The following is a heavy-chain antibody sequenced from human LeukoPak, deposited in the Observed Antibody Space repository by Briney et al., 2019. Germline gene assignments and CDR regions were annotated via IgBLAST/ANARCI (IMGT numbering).Heavy chain of an antibody. CDR2: LYSGGSA. D-gene: IGHD4-17*01. Sequence: GGSLRLSCAASGFTISSSYMSWVRQAPGKGLEWVSVLYSGGSAYYADSVRGRFTISRDNSKNTLYLQMSSLRAEDTAVYYCARSSDGDYYYYFDYWGRGTLVTVSS. CDR3: ARSSDGDYYYYFDY. CDR1: GFTISSSY. J-gene: IGHJ4*02. V-gene: IGHV3-53*01.